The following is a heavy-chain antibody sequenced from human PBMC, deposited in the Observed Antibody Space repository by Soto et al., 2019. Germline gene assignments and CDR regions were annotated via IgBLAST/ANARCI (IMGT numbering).Heavy chain of an antibody. CDR3: ARDGGYCSSTSCHDYYYYYYYGMDV. CDR1: GYTFTSYA. Sequence: ASVKVSCKASGYTFTSYAMHWVRQAPGQRLEWMGWINAGNGNTKYSQKFQGRVTITRDTSASTAYMELSSLRSEDTAVYYCARDGGYCSSTSCHDYYYYYYYGMDVCRQGTTVTVSS. CDR2: INAGNGNT. V-gene: IGHV1-3*01. D-gene: IGHD2-2*01. J-gene: IGHJ6*02.